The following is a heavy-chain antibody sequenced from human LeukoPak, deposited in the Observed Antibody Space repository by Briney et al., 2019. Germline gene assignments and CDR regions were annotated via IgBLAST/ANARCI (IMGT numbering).Heavy chain of an antibody. CDR1: GFNFTGYW. Sequence: GGSLRLSCAGSGFNFTGYWMHWVRQAPGKGLEWISRLYSDGRSLTYADSVMGRFTISRDNAKNMLYLQMNSLRAEDTAVYYCAKPFGFLEWLYGGYFDSWGQGTLVTVSS. CDR2: LYSDGRSL. CDR3: AKPFGFLEWLYGGYFDS. V-gene: IGHV3-74*03. D-gene: IGHD3-3*01. J-gene: IGHJ4*02.